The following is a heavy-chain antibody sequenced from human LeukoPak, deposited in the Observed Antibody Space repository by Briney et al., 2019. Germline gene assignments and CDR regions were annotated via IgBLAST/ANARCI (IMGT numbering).Heavy chain of an antibody. D-gene: IGHD5-24*01. V-gene: IGHV1-46*01. CDR2: INPSGGST. CDR3: AREMATTRFDY. J-gene: IGHJ4*02. Sequence: GIINPSGGSTSYAQKFQGRVTMTRDMSTSTVYMELSSLRSEDTAVYYCAREMATTRFDYWGQGTLVTVSS.